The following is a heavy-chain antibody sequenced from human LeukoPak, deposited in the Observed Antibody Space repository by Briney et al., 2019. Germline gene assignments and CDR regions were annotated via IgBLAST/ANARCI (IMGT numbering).Heavy chain of an antibody. CDR3: ARDVDYYDSGSREIQIHY. D-gene: IGHD3-10*01. V-gene: IGHV4-59*01. CDR1: GGSISSYY. CDR2: ISYSGST. J-gene: IGHJ4*02. Sequence: SETLSLTCTVSGGSISSYYWSWIRQPPGKGLEWIGYISYSGSTNYNASLQSRVTISVDTSKNQFSLKLRSVIAADTAVYYCARDVDYYDSGSREIQIHYWGQGTLVTVSS.